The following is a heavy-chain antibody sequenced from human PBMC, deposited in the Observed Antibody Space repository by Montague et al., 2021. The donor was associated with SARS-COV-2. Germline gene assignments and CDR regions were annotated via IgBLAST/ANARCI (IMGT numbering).Heavy chain of an antibody. CDR2: INHSGTT. CDR1: GGSFSGYY. Sequence: SETLSLTCAVYGGSFSGYYWTWIRHSPGKGLEWIADINHSGTTNYNFNPSLRSRVTISVDTSESQFSLKLSSVTAADTGVYYCARWDPQTLTLIGLRGKSASDYWGQGTLVTVSS. D-gene: IGHD4-23*01. J-gene: IGHJ4*02. V-gene: IGHV4-34*01. CDR3: ARWDPQTLTLIGLRGKSASDY.